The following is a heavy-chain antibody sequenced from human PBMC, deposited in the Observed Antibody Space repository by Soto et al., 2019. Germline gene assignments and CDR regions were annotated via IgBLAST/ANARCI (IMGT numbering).Heavy chain of an antibody. CDR3: VNGLAVPGAPFDY. CDR1: GFTFSNYA. Sequence: GGSLRLSCSASGFTFSNYAMFWVRQAPGKGLEYVSAIGTNVGTYYADSVKGRFTISRDYSKNTLYLQMSSLRFEDTAMYYCVNGLAVPGAPFDYWGQGTLVTVSS. J-gene: IGHJ4*02. V-gene: IGHV3-64D*08. D-gene: IGHD6-13*01. CDR2: IGTNVGT.